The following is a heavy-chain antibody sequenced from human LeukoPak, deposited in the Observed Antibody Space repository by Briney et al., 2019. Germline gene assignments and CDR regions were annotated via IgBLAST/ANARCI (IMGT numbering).Heavy chain of an antibody. D-gene: IGHD1-26*01. Sequence: PRASVKVSCKASGGTFSSYATSWVRQAPGQGLEWMGGIIPIFGTANYAQKFQGRVTITADESTSTAYMELSSLRSEDTAVYYCANQRPEWELLLDYWGQGTLVTVSS. CDR1: GGTFSSYA. V-gene: IGHV1-69*01. CDR3: ANQRPEWELLLDY. CDR2: IIPIFGTA. J-gene: IGHJ4*02.